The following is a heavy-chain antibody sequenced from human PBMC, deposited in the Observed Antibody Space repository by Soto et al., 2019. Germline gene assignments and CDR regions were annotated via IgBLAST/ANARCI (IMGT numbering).Heavy chain of an antibody. CDR3: ARKLLGDSSGSSWYFDL. CDR1: GGSISNSAYY. Sequence: SETLSLTCFVSGGSISNSAYYWGWIRQPPGKGLEWIGSIYYGGNTFYNPSLKSRVTISVDTSKNQFSLKLSSVTAADTALYYCARKLLGDSSGSSWYFDLWGRGTLVTVSS. V-gene: IGHV4-39*01. J-gene: IGHJ2*01. CDR2: IYYGGNT. D-gene: IGHD6-19*01.